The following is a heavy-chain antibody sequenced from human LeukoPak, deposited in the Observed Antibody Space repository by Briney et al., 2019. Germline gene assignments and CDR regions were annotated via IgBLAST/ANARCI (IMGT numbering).Heavy chain of an antibody. CDR2: ISGDDGST. CDR1: GFTFDDYA. V-gene: IGHV3-43*02. D-gene: IGHD3-22*01. Sequence: GGSLRLSCAASGFTFDDYAMHWVRQAPGKGLEWVSLISGDDGSTYYADSVKGRFTISRDNSKNSLYLQMNSLRTEDTALYYCAKDTYYYDSSGYEGPSFDYWGQGTLVTVSS. J-gene: IGHJ4*02. CDR3: AKDTYYYDSSGYEGPSFDY.